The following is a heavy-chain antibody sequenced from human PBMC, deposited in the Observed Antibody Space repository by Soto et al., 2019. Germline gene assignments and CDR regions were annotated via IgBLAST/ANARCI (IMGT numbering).Heavy chain of an antibody. CDR3: ARDPSTINKLIGVWFDP. CDR1: GDTFGRFT. Sequence: SVKVSCKASGDTFGRFTINWVRQAPGQGLEWMGGIKPISDITNYAQRFQGRVTFTADASTSTVYLELSSLRSEDTAMYYCARDPSTINKLIGVWFDPWGQGTRVTVSS. J-gene: IGHJ5*02. V-gene: IGHV1-69*13. CDR2: IKPISDIT. D-gene: IGHD4-4*01.